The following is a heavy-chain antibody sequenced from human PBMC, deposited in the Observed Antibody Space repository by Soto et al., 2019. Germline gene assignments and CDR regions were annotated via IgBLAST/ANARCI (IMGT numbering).Heavy chain of an antibody. Sequence: QVHLVESGGGVVQPGRSLRLSCAVSGFTFSNYAIFWVRQGPGKGLEWVAVISYDGSNKFYADSVKGRFTISRDNSKNTLYLQMNSLRAEDTAVYYCARSIITAGTRGSWSDPWGQGTLVTVSS. CDR1: GFTFSNYA. CDR3: ARSIITAGTRGSWSDP. V-gene: IGHV3-30-3*01. CDR2: ISYDGSNK. D-gene: IGHD6-13*01. J-gene: IGHJ5*02.